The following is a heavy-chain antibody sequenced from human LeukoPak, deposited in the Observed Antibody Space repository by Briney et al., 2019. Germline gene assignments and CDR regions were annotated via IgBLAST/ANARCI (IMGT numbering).Heavy chain of an antibody. J-gene: IGHJ3*02. V-gene: IGHV4-34*01. CDR3: ARVNVGYCSSTSCPIRLRAFDI. D-gene: IGHD2-2*01. CDR1: GGSFSGYY. CDR2: INHSGST. Sequence: PSETLSLTCAVYGGSFSGYYWSWNRQPPGKGLEWIGEINHSGSTNYNPSLKSRVTISVDTSKNQFSLKLSSVTAADTAVYYCARVNVGYCSSTSCPIRLRAFDIWGQGTMVTVSS.